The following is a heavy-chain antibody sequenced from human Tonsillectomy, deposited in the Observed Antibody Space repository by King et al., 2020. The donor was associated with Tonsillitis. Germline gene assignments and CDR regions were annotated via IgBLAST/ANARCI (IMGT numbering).Heavy chain of an antibody. Sequence: VQLVESGGGLIQPGGSLRLSCAASGFTFNNYAMSWVRQAPGKGLEWVSVTSAIGDYVYYAASVKGRFTISRDNSKNTLSLQMNSLRAGDTALYYCAKATASRLDAFDIWGQGTMVTVSS. D-gene: IGHD2-21*02. CDR1: GFTFNNYA. CDR3: AKATASRLDAFDI. V-gene: IGHV3-23*04. J-gene: IGHJ3*02. CDR2: TSAIGDYV.